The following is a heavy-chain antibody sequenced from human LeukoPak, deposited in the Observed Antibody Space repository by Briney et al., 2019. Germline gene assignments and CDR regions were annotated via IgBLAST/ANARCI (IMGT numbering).Heavy chain of an antibody. CDR3: ARVIRSGSTFYYYDMDV. CDR1: GFPFSSYT. Sequence: PGRSLRLSCATYGFPFSSYTVHWVRQAPGKGLEWVAVISFDGTNKYYADSVKGRHKISRDNHKNALYLQMNTLRAEDTAVYYCARVIRSGSTFYYYDMDVWGQGTTVTVSS. CDR2: ISFDGTNK. J-gene: IGHJ6*02. D-gene: IGHD3-3*01. V-gene: IGHV3-30*04.